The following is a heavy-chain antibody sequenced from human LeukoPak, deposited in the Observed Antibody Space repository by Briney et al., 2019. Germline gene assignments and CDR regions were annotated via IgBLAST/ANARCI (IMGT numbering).Heavy chain of an antibody. Sequence: SVKVSCKVSGGTFSSYAISWVRQAPGQGLEWMGGIIPIFGTANYAQKFQGRVTITADESTSTAYMELSSLRSEDTAVYYCAREPNADSNFDYWGQGTLVTVSS. CDR3: AREPNADSNFDY. D-gene: IGHD3/OR15-3a*01. J-gene: IGHJ4*02. V-gene: IGHV1-69*13. CDR2: IIPIFGTA. CDR1: GGTFSSYA.